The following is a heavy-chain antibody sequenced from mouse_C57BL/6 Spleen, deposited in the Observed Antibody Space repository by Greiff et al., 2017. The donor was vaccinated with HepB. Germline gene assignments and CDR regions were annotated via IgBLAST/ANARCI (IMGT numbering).Heavy chain of an antibody. CDR1: GYAFSSSW. CDR3: ARNYGNSHWYFDV. Sequence: QVQLQQSGPELVKPGASVKISCKASGYAFSSSWMNWVKQRPGKGLEWIGRIYPGDGDTNYNGKFKGKATLTTDKSSSTAYMQLSSLTSEDSAVYFCARNYGNSHWYFDVWGTGTTVTVSS. V-gene: IGHV1-82*01. D-gene: IGHD1-1*01. CDR2: IYPGDGDT. J-gene: IGHJ1*03.